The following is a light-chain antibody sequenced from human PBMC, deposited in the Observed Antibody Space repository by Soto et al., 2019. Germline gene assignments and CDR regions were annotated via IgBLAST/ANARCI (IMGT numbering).Light chain of an antibody. CDR2: GTS. V-gene: IGKV3-15*01. CDR3: QQYNKWPYS. CDR1: QSVGRN. Sequence: EIVMTQSPVALSVSPGESAALSFRASQSVGRNFAWYQQRPGQAPRVLIYGTSTRATGVPARFSGSGSGTDFTLTISSLQSEDVAVYYCQQYNKWPYSFGQETRLEIK. J-gene: IGKJ2*01.